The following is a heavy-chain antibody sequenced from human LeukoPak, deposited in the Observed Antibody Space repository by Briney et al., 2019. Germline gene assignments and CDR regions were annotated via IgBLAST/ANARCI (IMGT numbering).Heavy chain of an antibody. CDR1: GGSISSGGYY. Sequence: SETLSLTCTVSGGSISSGGYYWSWIRQHPRKGLEWIGYIYYSGSTYYNPSLKSRVTISVDTSKNQFSLKLSSVTAADTAVYYRPRGGIMVEMATIWGQGTLVTVSS. V-gene: IGHV4-31*03. J-gene: IGHJ4*02. CDR2: IYYSGST. D-gene: IGHD5-24*01. CDR3: PRGGIMVEMATI.